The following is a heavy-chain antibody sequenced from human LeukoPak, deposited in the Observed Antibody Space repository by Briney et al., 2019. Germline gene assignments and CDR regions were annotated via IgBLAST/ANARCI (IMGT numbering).Heavy chain of an antibody. CDR3: ARLNRDGYCSSTSCPNWFDP. CDR1: GYSFTSYW. D-gene: IGHD2-2*03. Sequence: GESLKISWKGSGYSFTSYWIGWGRQMPGKGLEGMGLIYPGDSGTRYSPSFQGQVTISADKSISTAYLQWSSLKASDTAMYYCARLNRDGYCSSTSCPNWFDPGGQGTLVTVSS. J-gene: IGHJ5*02. CDR2: IYPGDSGT. V-gene: IGHV5-51*01.